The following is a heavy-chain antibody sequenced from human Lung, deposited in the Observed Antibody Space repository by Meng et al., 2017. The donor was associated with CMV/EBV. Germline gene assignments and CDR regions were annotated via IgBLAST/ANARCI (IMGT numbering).Heavy chain of an antibody. Sequence: SCAASGFTFSSYAMSWVRQAPGKGLEWVSAISGSGGSTYYADSVKGRFTISRDNSKNTLYLQMNSLRAEDTAVYYCAKDMERESSSWYEFDYYYGMDVXGQGXTVTVSS. D-gene: IGHD6-13*01. CDR1: GFTFSSYA. CDR2: ISGSGGST. J-gene: IGHJ6*02. V-gene: IGHV3-23*01. CDR3: AKDMERESSSWYEFDYYYGMDV.